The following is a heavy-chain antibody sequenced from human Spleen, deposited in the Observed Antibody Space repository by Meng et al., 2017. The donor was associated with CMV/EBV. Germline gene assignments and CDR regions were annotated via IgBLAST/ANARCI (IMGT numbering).Heavy chain of an antibody. CDR1: GYTFTGYY. V-gene: IGHV1-2*02. Sequence: ASVKVSCKASGYTFTGYYMHWVRQAPGQGLEWMGWINPNSGGTNYAQKFQGRVTMTRDTSISTAYMELSRLRSEDTALYYCARDLSGTYSNWLDPWGQGTLVTVSS. J-gene: IGHJ5*02. CDR3: ARDLSGTYSNWLDP. D-gene: IGHD1-26*01. CDR2: INPNSGGT.